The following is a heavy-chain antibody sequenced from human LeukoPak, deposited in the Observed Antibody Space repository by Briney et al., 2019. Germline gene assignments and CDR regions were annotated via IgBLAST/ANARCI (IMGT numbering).Heavy chain of an antibody. V-gene: IGHV3-33*01. J-gene: IGHJ4*02. Sequence: SLRLSLVSSGFTYINYGMHGVRQAPGRGGEGVAAIVFDGSNKYYGASVKGRFTISRDNSKNTLYLQMNSLRAEDRAAYYGARAGYGVPHFDSWGQGPLVTVSS. CDR3: ARAGYGVPHFDS. D-gene: IGHD4-17*01. CDR2: IVFDGSNK. CDR1: GFTYINYG.